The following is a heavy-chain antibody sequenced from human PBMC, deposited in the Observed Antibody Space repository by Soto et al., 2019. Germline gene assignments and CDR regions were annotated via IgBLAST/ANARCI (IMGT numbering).Heavy chain of an antibody. Sequence: QVTLKESGPVLVKPTETLTLTCTVSGLSLSNATMGVSWIRQPPGKALEWLAHIFSNDEKSYSTSLKSRLTISKDTSKSQVVLTITNMDPVDTATYYCSRIVSLAYYDRSGYYYDYWGQGTLVTVSA. CDR1: GLSLSNATMG. D-gene: IGHD3-22*01. CDR3: SRIVSLAYYDRSGYYYDY. V-gene: IGHV2-26*01. J-gene: IGHJ4*02. CDR2: IFSNDEK.